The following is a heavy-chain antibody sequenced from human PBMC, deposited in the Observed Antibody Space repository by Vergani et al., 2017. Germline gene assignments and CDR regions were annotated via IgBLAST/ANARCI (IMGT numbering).Heavy chain of an antibody. V-gene: IGHV3-48*04. CDR2: ISSSSRTI. D-gene: IGHD1-26*01. CDR1: GFTFSSYS. Sequence: EVQLLESGGGLVQPGGSLRLSCAASGFTFSSYSMNWVRQAPGKGLEWVSSISSSSRTIYYADSVKGRFTISRDNAKNSLNLQMNSLRAEDTAVYYCARRGSYGDYFDYWGQGTLVTVSS. J-gene: IGHJ4*02. CDR3: ARRGSYGDYFDY.